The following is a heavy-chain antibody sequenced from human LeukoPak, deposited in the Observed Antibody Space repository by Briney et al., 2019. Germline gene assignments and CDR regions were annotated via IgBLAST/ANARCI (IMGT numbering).Heavy chain of an antibody. Sequence: SETLPLTCTVSGGSISSYYWSWIRQPPGKGLEWIGYIYYSGSTNYNPSLKSRVTISVDTSKNQFSLKLSSVTAADTAVYYCARLGTYYDSSPFDYWGQGTLVTVSS. CDR3: ARLGTYYDSSPFDY. V-gene: IGHV4-59*08. CDR2: IYYSGST. D-gene: IGHD3-22*01. J-gene: IGHJ4*02. CDR1: GGSISSYY.